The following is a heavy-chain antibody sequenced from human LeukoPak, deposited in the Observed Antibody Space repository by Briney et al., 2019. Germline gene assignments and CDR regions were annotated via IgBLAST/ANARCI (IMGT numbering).Heavy chain of an antibody. CDR3: AREGDCSGGSCPYWYFDL. Sequence: ASVTVSCKASGGTFSSYAISWVRQAPGQGLEWMGGIIPIFGTANYAQKFQGRVTITADESTSTAYMELSSLRSEDTAVYYCAREGDCSGGSCPYWYFDLWGRGTLVTASS. V-gene: IGHV1-69*13. CDR1: GGTFSSYA. D-gene: IGHD2-15*01. CDR2: IIPIFGTA. J-gene: IGHJ2*01.